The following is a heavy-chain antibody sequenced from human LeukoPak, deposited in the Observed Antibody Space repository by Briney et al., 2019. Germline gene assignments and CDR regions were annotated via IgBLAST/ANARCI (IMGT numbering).Heavy chain of an antibody. V-gene: IGHV3-74*01. CDR3: ARGRWFGDDTDVFDK. CDR1: GFTFSSYW. CDR2: INSDGRST. J-gene: IGHJ3*02. D-gene: IGHD3-10*01. Sequence: PGGSLRLSCAASGFTFSSYWMHWVRQAPGKGLVWVSHINSDGRSTSYADSVKGRFTISRDNAKNTLYLQMNSLKAEDTAVYYCARGRWFGDDTDVFDKWGQGTMVTVSS.